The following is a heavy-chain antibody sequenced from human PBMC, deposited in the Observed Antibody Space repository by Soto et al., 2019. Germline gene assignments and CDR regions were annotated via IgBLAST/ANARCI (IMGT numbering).Heavy chain of an antibody. J-gene: IGHJ4*02. CDR1: GGSISSGGYS. V-gene: IGHV4-30-2*01. CDR3: ARGEAARLDY. CDR2: IYHSGST. D-gene: IGHD6-6*01. Sequence: SETLSLTCAVSGGSISSGGYSWSWIRQPPGKGLEWIGYIYHSGSTYYNPSLKSRVTISVDRSKNQFSLKLSSVTAADTAVYYCARGEAARLDYWGQGTLVTVSS.